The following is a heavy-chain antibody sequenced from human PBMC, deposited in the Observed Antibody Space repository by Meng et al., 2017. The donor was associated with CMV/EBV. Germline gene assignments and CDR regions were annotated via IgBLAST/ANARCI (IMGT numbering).Heavy chain of an antibody. CDR3: AIEKGVAGKDYYYGMDV. J-gene: IGHJ6*02. V-gene: IGHV1-2*02. Sequence: ASVKVSCKASGYTFTGYYMHWVRQAPGQGLEWMGWINPNSGGTNYAQKLQGRVTMTRDTSISTAYMELSRLRSDDTAVYYCAIEKGVAGKDYYYGMDVWGQGTTVTVSS. D-gene: IGHD6-19*01. CDR1: GYTFTGYY. CDR2: INPNSGGT.